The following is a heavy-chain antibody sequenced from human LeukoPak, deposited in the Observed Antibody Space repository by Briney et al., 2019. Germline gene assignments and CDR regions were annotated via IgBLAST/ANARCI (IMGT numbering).Heavy chain of an antibody. CDR3: ARGSRRDGYNLDY. D-gene: IGHD5-24*01. V-gene: IGHV1-69*04. CDR1: GGTFSSYA. J-gene: IGHJ4*02. CDR2: IIPIFGIA. Sequence: SVKVSCKASGGTFSSYAISWVRQAPGQGLEWMGRIIPIFGIANYAQKFQGRVTITADKSTSTAYMELSSLRSEDTAVYYCARGSRRDGYNLDYWGQGTLVTVSS.